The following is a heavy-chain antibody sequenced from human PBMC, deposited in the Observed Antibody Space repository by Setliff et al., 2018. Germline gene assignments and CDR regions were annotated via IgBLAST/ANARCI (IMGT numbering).Heavy chain of an antibody. D-gene: IGHD1-26*01. V-gene: IGHV3-64*02. Sequence: PGGSLRLSCAASGFTFSSYAMHWVRQAPGKGLQYVSAISSDGVRTYYVDSVKGRFTISRDNYKNTLNLQMGSLRAEDMAIYYCATWNGRSSDYWGQGTLVTVSS. CDR3: ATWNGRSSDY. J-gene: IGHJ4*02. CDR2: ISSDGVRT. CDR1: GFTFSSYA.